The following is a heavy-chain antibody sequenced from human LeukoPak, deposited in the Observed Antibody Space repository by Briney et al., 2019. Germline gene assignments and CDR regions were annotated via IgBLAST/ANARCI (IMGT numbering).Heavy chain of an antibody. J-gene: IGHJ4*02. CDR2: INHSGST. Sequence: SETLSLTCTVSGGSISSYYWSWIRQPPGKGLEWIGEINHSGSTNYNPSLKSRVTISVDTSKNQFSLKLSSVTAADTAVYYCAREGSPAAAGSRYFDYWGQGTLVTVSS. V-gene: IGHV4-34*01. CDR1: GGSISSYY. CDR3: AREGSPAAAGSRYFDY. D-gene: IGHD6-13*01.